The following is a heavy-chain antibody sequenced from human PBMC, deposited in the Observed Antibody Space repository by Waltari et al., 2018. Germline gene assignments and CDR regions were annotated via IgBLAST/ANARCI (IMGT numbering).Heavy chain of an antibody. CDR3: ARDGPYSSSYNYFDY. J-gene: IGHJ4*02. CDR1: GFTFSSYS. D-gene: IGHD6-6*01. V-gene: IGHV3-21*01. CDR2: LSSSSSYI. Sequence: EVQLVESGGGLVKPGGSLRLSCAASGFTFSSYSLNWVRQAPGTGPGCVSALSSSSSYIYHASSVKSRVTISRDNAKTYLYLQMNRLGAEDTDVYDCARDGPYSSSYNYFDYWGQGTLVTVSS.